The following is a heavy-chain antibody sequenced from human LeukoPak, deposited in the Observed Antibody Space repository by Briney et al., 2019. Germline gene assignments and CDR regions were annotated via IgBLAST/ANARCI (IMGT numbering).Heavy chain of an antibody. D-gene: IGHD3-10*01. V-gene: IGHV3-64D*06. CDR3: VTAYGSGSYLRYYYYGMDV. CDR1: GFTFSSYA. J-gene: IGHJ6*02. CDR2: ISSNGGST. Sequence: PGGSLRLSCSASGFTFSSYAMHWVRQAPGKGLEYVSAISSNGGSTYYADSVKGRFTISRDNSKNTLYLQMSSLRAEDTAVYYRVTAYGSGSYLRYYYYGMDVWGQGTTVTVSS.